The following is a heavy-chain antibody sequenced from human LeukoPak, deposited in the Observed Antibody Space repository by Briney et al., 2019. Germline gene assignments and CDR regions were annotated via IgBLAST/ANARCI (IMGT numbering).Heavy chain of an antibody. CDR3: ARLSYSNSSCLFDP. J-gene: IGHJ5*02. Sequence: SETLSLTCTVSGGSISSGDYYWSWIRQPPGKGLDWIGYIYYSGSTYYNPSLKSRVTISVDTYKNQFSLKLSSVTAADTAVYYFARLSYSNSSCLFDPWGQGTLVTVSS. V-gene: IGHV4-30-4*08. CDR1: GGSISSGDYY. D-gene: IGHD6-6*01. CDR2: IYYSGST.